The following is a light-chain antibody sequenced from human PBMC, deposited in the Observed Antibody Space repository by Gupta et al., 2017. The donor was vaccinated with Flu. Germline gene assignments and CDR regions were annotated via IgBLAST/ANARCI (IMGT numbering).Light chain of an antibody. Sequence: PSSLSASVGDRVTITCRASEAIGINLACYQQKPGRGPKLLISAASTSESGVPSRFSGGASGTDFSLTISMLHPEDFATYYCQKDNRAPYIFGQGTKLEIK. CDR3: QKDNRAPYI. CDR2: AAS. CDR1: EAIGIN. J-gene: IGKJ2*01. V-gene: IGKV1-27*01.